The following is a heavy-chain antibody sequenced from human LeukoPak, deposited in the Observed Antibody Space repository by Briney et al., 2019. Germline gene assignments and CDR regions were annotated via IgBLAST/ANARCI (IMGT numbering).Heavy chain of an antibody. CDR3: ARSIYSGYGGQNDAFDI. D-gene: IGHD5-12*01. Sequence: TGGSLRLSCAASGFTVSSNYMSWVRQAPGKGLEWVSVIYSGGSTYYADSVKGRFTISRDNSKNTLYLQMNSLRAEDTAVYYCARSIYSGYGGQNDAFDIWGQGTMVTVSS. J-gene: IGHJ3*02. CDR2: IYSGGST. CDR1: GFTVSSNY. V-gene: IGHV3-66*01.